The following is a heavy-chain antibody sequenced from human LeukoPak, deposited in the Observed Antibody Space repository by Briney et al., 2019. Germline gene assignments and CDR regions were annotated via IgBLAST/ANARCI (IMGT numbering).Heavy chain of an antibody. Sequence: GGSLRLSCAASGFTFSSYSMNWVRQAPGKGLEWVSSISSSSSYIYYADSVKGRFTISRDNAKNSLYLQMISLRAEDTAVYYCARVLLWFGESYYGMDVWGKGTTVTVSS. CDR1: GFTFSSYS. V-gene: IGHV3-21*01. D-gene: IGHD3-10*01. J-gene: IGHJ6*04. CDR2: ISSSSSYI. CDR3: ARVLLWFGESYYGMDV.